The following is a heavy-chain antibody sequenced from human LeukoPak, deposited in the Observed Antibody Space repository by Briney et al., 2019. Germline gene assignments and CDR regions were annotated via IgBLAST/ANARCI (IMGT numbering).Heavy chain of an antibody. CDR2: ISGSGGST. CDR3: AKGPYCSSTSCFPDAFDI. V-gene: IGHV3-23*01. Sequence: GGSLRLSCAASGFTFSSYAMSWVRQAPGKGLEWVSAISGSGGSTYYADSVKGRFTISRDNSKNTLYLQMNSLRAEDTAVYYCAKGPYCSSTSCFPDAFDIWGQGTMVTVSS. D-gene: IGHD2-2*01. J-gene: IGHJ3*02. CDR1: GFTFSSYA.